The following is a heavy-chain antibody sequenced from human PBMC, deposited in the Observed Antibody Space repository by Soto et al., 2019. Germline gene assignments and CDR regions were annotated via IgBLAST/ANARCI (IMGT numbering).Heavy chain of an antibody. D-gene: IGHD2-2*02. J-gene: IGHJ5*02. V-gene: IGHV4-59*08. CDR2: IYYSGST. CDR3: ARLDFSRIVVVPAAINGNWFDP. CDR1: GGSISSYY. Sequence: KTSETLSLTCTVSGGSISSYYWSWIRQPPGKGLEWIGYIYYSGSTNYNPSLKSRVTISVDTSRNQFSLKLSSVTAADTAVYYCARLDFSRIVVVPAAINGNWFDPWGQGTLGTVSS.